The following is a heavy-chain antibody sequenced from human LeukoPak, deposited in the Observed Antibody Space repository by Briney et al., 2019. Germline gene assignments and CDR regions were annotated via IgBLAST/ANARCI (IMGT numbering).Heavy chain of an antibody. V-gene: IGHV2-5*02. CDR3: AHGGVTGTKY. Sequence: SGPTLVKPTQTLTLTCTFSGFSLSTNGAGVGWIRQPPGKALEWLALIYWDDDKRYSPSLKTRLSITKDTSKNQVVLTMTNMGPVDTATYYCAHGGVTGTKYWGQGTLVTVSS. D-gene: IGHD1-20*01. CDR1: GFSLSTNGAG. CDR2: IYWDDDK. J-gene: IGHJ4*02.